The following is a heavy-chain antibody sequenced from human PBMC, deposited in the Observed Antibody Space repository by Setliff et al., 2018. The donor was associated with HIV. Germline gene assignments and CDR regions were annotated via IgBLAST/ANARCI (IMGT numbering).Heavy chain of an antibody. D-gene: IGHD5-12*01. CDR3: AKGRYGGYDWGTLDI. V-gene: IGHV3-23*01. J-gene: IGHJ3*02. CDR1: GFTFSSCA. CDR2: ISGSGAST. Sequence: QTGGSLRLSCAASGFTFSSCAMSWVRQAPGKGLEWVLVISGSGASTYYADSVKGRFTISRDNSKNTLYLQMNSLRVEDTAVYYCAKGRYGGYDWGTLDIWGQGTMVTVSS.